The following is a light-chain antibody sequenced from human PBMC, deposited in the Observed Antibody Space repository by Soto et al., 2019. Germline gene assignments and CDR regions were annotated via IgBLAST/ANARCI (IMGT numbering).Light chain of an antibody. CDR1: QSISSW. CDR2: KAS. Sequence: DIQMTKSPSSLSASVGDRVTITCRASQSISSWLAWYQQKPGKAPKLLIYKASSLESGVTSRFSGSGSGIEFTLTFSSLLSFFFANYDRQEQNWYSSPLGHEPK. J-gene: IGKJ1*01. V-gene: IGKV1-5*03. CDR3: QEQNWYSSP.